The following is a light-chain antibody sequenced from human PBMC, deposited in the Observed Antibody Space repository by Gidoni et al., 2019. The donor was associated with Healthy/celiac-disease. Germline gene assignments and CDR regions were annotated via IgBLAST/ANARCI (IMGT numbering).Light chain of an antibody. J-gene: IGKJ4*01. Sequence: EIVLTQSPATLSLSPGERATLSCRASQIVSSYLAWYQQKPGQAPRLLIYDASNRATGIPARFSGSGSGTDFTLTISSLETEDFAIYYCQQRSNWPPLTFXGXTKVEIK. CDR2: DAS. V-gene: IGKV3-11*01. CDR1: QIVSSY. CDR3: QQRSNWPPLT.